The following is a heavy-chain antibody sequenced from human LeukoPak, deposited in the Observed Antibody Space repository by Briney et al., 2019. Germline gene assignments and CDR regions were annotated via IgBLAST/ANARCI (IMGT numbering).Heavy chain of an antibody. CDR3: ARSSSWYSGDAFDI. V-gene: IGHV3-30*04. Sequence: GGSLRLSCAASGFTFSNYAMHWVRQAPGKGLEWVGVILYDGSIKYYADSVKGRFIISRDNSKNTLYLQMNSLKVEDTAVYYCARSSSWYSGDAFDIWGQGTMVTVSS. CDR2: ILYDGSIK. J-gene: IGHJ3*02. D-gene: IGHD6-13*01. CDR1: GFTFSNYA.